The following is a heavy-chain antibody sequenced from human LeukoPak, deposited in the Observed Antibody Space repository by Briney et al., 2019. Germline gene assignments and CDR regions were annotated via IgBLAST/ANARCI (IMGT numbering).Heavy chain of an antibody. CDR3: ARDLGFYYDSSGYYHHDAFDI. D-gene: IGHD3-22*01. Sequence: SETLSLTCTVSGGPISSGSYYWSWIRQPAGKGLEWIGRIYTSGSTNYNPSLKSRVTISVDTSKNQFSLKLSSVTAADTAVYYCARDLGFYYDSSGYYHHDAFDIWGQGTMVTVSS. J-gene: IGHJ3*02. CDR1: GGPISSGSYY. CDR2: IYTSGST. V-gene: IGHV4-61*02.